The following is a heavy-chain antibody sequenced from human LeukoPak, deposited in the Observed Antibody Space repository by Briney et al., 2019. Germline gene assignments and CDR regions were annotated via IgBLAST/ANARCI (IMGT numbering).Heavy chain of an antibody. CDR3: ARDQGKNGY. J-gene: IGHJ4*02. Sequence: SVKVSCKASGYTFTSYGISWVRQAPGQGLEWMGRIIPILGIANYAQKFQGRVTITADKSTSTAYMELSSLRSEDTAVYYCARDQGKNGYWGQGTLVTVSS. CDR2: IIPILGIA. V-gene: IGHV1-69*04. D-gene: IGHD1-1*01. CDR1: GYTFTSYG.